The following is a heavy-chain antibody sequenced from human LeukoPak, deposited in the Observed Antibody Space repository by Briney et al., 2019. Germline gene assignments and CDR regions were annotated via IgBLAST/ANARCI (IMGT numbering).Heavy chain of an antibody. D-gene: IGHD3-3*01. Sequence: WGSLSLSWTVSGVTISNYYMSWVRQPPGKGLEWFGLIRYSGNAFYTPFVRGRFAISIDESKNTLYLQMNSLRVADTAVYFCASDSVAVKEWGDVATWGQGTPVIVSS. J-gene: IGHJ5*02. CDR3: ASDSVAVKEWGDVAT. CDR2: IRYSGNA. V-gene: IGHV3-66*02. CDR1: GVTISNYY.